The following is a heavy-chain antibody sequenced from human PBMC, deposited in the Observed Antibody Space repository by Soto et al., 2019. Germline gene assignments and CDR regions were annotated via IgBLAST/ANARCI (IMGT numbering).Heavy chain of an antibody. J-gene: IGHJ4*02. V-gene: IGHV4-59*08. D-gene: IGHD3-10*01. Sequence: QVQLLESGPGLVKPSETLSLTCTVSGGSISSYYWSWIRQPPGKGLEWIGYIYSSGSTNYNPSLKSRFTKTVDTSKNQFSMKLSSVTAADTAVYYCARRYGGGFDFWGQGTLVTVSS. CDR2: IYSSGST. CDR1: GGSISSYY. CDR3: ARRYGGGFDF.